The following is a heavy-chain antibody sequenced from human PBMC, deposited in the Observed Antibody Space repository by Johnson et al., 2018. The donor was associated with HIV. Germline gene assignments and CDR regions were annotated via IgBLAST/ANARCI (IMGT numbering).Heavy chain of an antibody. D-gene: IGHD3-3*01. V-gene: IGHV3-30-3*01. J-gene: IGHJ3*02. CDR2: ISYVGSNK. CDR3: ARGFGVTTPGAFYI. CDR1: GFTFSRYA. Sequence: QMLLVESGGGVVQPGRSLRLSCAASGFTFSRYAMHCVRQVPGKGLEWVAVISYVGSNKYYADYGKGRFNISRDNSKNMLYLKINSMIAEDTAGYYCARGFGVTTPGAFYIWGQGTMVTVSS.